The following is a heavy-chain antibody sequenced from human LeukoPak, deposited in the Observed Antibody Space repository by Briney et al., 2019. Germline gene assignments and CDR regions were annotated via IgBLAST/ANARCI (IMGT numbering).Heavy chain of an antibody. CDR1: GFTFDDYA. D-gene: IGHD6-19*01. V-gene: IGHV3-9*01. Sequence: GRSLRLSCAASGFTFDDYAMHWVRQAPVKGLEWVSGISWNSGSIGYADSVKGRFTISRDNAKNSLYLQMNSLRAEDTALYYCAKASSLAVAGSYFDYWGQGTLVTVSS. J-gene: IGHJ4*02. CDR2: ISWNSGSI. CDR3: AKASSLAVAGSYFDY.